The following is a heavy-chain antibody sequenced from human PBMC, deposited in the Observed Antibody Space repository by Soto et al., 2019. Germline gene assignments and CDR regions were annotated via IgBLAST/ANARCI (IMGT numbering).Heavy chain of an antibody. CDR3: ARDGRMDV. V-gene: IGHV3-23*01. CDR2: LRTGGDDGTT. J-gene: IGHJ6*02. CDR1: GFTFSSYS. Sequence: EVQLLESGGGLVQPGGSLILSCAASGFTFSSYSMSWVRKAPGKGLEWVSGLRTGGDDGTTYYADAVKGLFTISRDKSKNTLYLQMNSLRAEDSSVYYCARDGRMDVWGQGTTVTGSS.